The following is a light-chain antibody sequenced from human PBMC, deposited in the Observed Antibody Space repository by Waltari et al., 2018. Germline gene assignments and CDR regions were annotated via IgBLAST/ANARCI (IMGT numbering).Light chain of an antibody. CDR1: QSVSRP. V-gene: IGKV3-20*01. Sequence: ELVLTQSPAPLSLSPGARATFSCRASQSVSRPLAWYQQNPGQAPRLLIYGASNWAIGIPDRFSGSGSGTDFSLIISRLEPEDFAVYYCQHYVSLPVTFGQGTKVEIK. CDR3: QHYVSLPVT. J-gene: IGKJ1*01. CDR2: GAS.